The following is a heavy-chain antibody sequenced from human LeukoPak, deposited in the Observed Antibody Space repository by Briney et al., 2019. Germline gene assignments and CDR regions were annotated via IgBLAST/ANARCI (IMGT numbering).Heavy chain of an antibody. CDR3: AKGGTALDY. CDR2: VNSDGSST. J-gene: IGHJ4*02. V-gene: IGHV3-74*01. CDR1: GITLSNYW. D-gene: IGHD1/OR15-1a*01. Sequence: QTGGSLRLSCAVSGITLSNYWMHWVRQAPGKGLVWVSRVNSDGSSTTYADSVKGRLTISRDNSKNTLFLQMNSLRPEDTAVYYCAKGGTALDYWGQGTLVTVSS.